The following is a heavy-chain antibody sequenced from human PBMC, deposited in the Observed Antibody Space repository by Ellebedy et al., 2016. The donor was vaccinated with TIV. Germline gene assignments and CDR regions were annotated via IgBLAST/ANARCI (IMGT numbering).Heavy chain of an antibody. J-gene: IGHJ4*02. CDR2: ITWDGGVT. CDR1: GFSFDDYT. CDR3: AKDTAGNGWYGGVD. D-gene: IGHD6-19*01. Sequence: PGGSLRLSCAASGFSFDDYTMHWLRQVPGKGLEWVSLITWDGGVTDYADSVKGRFTISSDTNKNSLYLQMNILRTEDTALYFCAKDTAGNGWYGGVDWGQGTLVTVSS. V-gene: IGHV3-43*01.